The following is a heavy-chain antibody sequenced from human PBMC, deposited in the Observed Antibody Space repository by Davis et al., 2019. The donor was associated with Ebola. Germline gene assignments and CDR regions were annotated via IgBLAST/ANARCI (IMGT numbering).Heavy chain of an antibody. J-gene: IGHJ4*02. CDR1: GGTFSSYA. CDR3: ARGRSGDGYKD. V-gene: IGHV1-69*13. Sequence: FSVNVSCMASGGTFSSYAICRLRQAPGQGLEWMGGIIPIFGTANYAQKFQGRVTITADESTSTAYMELSSLRSEDTAVYYCARGRSGDGYKDWGQGTLVTVSS. D-gene: IGHD5-24*01. CDR2: IIPIFGTA.